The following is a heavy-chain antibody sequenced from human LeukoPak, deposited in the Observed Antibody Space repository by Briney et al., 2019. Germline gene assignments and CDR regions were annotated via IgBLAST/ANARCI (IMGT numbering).Heavy chain of an antibody. CDR2: VYTSGST. CDR3: ARDSRGSGSYYSDFDY. Sequence: SETLSLTCTVSGGSISSYYWSWIRQSAGKGLEWIGRVYTSGSTNYNASLQSRVTMSVDTSKNQFSLKLSSVTAADTAVYYCARDSRGSGSYYSDFDYWGQGTLATVSS. J-gene: IGHJ4*02. V-gene: IGHV4-4*07. CDR1: GGSISSYY. D-gene: IGHD3-10*01.